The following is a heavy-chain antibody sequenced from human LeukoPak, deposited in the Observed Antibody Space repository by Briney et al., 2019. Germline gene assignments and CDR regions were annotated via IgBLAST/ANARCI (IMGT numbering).Heavy chain of an antibody. CDR2: IYPGDSDT. Sequence: GESLKISCKGSGYIFTSYWIGWVRQMPGKGLEWMGIIYPGDSDTRYSPSFQGQVTISADKSISTAYLQWSSLKASDTAMYYCARGAYCGGDCQGFSRYYYYYMDVWGKGTTVTVSS. CDR3: ARGAYCGGDCQGFSRYYYYYMDV. D-gene: IGHD2-21*02. CDR1: GYIFTSYW. J-gene: IGHJ6*03. V-gene: IGHV5-51*01.